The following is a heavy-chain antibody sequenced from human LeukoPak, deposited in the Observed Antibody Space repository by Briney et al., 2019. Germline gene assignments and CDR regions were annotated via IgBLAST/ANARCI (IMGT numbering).Heavy chain of an antibody. CDR2: ISSDGNNK. J-gene: IGHJ4*02. CDR1: RFTFSSYL. D-gene: IGHD6-19*01. CDR3: ARDLYSSGWYLGIDY. V-gene: IGHV3-30-3*01. Sequence: GGSLRLSCAASRFTFSSYLMHWVRQAPGKGLEWVAVISSDGNNKYYADSVRGRFTISRDNSKNTLYLQMNSLRPEDTAVYYCARDLYSSGWYLGIDYWGQGTLVTVSS.